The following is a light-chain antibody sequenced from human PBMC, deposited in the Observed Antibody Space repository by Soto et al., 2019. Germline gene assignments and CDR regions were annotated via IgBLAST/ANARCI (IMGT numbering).Light chain of an antibody. J-gene: IGLJ1*01. CDR3: CSYAGSSTYV. CDR1: SSDVGSYNL. Sequence: QCALTQAASVSGFAVDSITISCTGTSSDVGSYNLVSWYQQHPGKAPKLMIYEGSKRPSGVSNRFSGSKSGNTASLTISGLQAEDEADYYCCSYAGSSTYVFGTGTKVTVL. V-gene: IGLV2-23*01. CDR2: EGS.